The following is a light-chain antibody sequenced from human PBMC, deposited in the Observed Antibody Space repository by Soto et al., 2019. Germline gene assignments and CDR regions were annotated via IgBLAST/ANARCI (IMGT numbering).Light chain of an antibody. CDR1: QSLAHSDGNTY. CDR2: KAS. V-gene: IGKV2-30*02. CDR3: THGTHWPWT. Sequence: DVVMTQPPLFLPVTLGQPASISCRSSQSLAHSDGNTYLTWFQQRPGQSPRRLIYKASNRDSGVPDRFSGSGSGTDFTLKISRVEAEDVAVYYCTHGTHWPWTFGQGTKV. J-gene: IGKJ1*01.